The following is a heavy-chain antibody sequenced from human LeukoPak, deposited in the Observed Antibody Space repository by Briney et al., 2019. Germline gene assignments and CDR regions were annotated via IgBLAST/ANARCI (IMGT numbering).Heavy chain of an antibody. V-gene: IGHV3-11*05. Sequence: PGVSLRLSCAASGFSLSDYYMSWMRQAPGKGLEWVSYISSSSSYTNYADSVKGRFTLSREHAKNSLYVQIDSLRVDDRAVYYCARVYDSGSHGYWGQGTVVTV. CDR3: ARVYDSGSHGY. CDR1: GFSLSDYY. J-gene: IGHJ4*02. CDR2: ISSSSSYT. D-gene: IGHD3-10*01.